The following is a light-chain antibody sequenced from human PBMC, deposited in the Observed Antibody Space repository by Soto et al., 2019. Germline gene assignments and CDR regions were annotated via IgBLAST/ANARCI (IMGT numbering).Light chain of an antibody. CDR1: QSLLHNNGYNY. Sequence: DIVMTQSPLSLPVTPGEPASISCRSSQSLLHNNGYNYLDWYLQKPGQSPQLLIYLGSNRASGVPDRFSGSESGTDFTLKISRVEAEDVGVYYCMQALQTPWTFGQGTKVEIK. CDR3: MQALQTPWT. CDR2: LGS. V-gene: IGKV2-28*01. J-gene: IGKJ1*01.